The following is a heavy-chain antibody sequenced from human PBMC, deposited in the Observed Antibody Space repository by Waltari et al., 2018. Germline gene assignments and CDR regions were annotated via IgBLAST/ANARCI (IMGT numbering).Heavy chain of an antibody. CDR1: GGSISSYS. Sequence: QVQLQESGPGLVKPSETLSLTCTVSGGSISSYSWSWIRQPPGKGLEWIGYIYYSGSTNYNPSLKSRVTISVDTSKNQFSLKLSSVTAADTAVYYCARARSSELDYWGQGTLVTVSS. CDR3: ARARSSELDY. D-gene: IGHD1-7*01. J-gene: IGHJ4*02. CDR2: IYYSGST. V-gene: IGHV4-59*01.